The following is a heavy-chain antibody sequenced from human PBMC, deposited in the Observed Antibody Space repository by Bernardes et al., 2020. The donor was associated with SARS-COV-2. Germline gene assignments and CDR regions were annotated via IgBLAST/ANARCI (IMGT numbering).Heavy chain of an antibody. D-gene: IGHD3-10*01. CDR2: TRNKANSYTT. CDR3: ARGRGQGYYAIDV. V-gene: IGHV3-72*01. Sequence: GGSLRLSCEASGFIFSDHYMDWVRQAPGKGLEWVGRTRNKANSYTTDYAAAVKGRFTISRDDSKDALYLQMSSLKTEDTAVYFCARGRGQGYYAIDVWGQGTTVTVSS. J-gene: IGHJ6*02. CDR1: GFIFSDHY.